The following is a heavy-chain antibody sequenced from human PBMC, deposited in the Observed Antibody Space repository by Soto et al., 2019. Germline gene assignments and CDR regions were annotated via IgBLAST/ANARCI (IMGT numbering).Heavy chain of an antibody. J-gene: IGHJ6*02. Sequence: SETLSLTCTVSGGSVSSGSYYWSWIRQPPGKGLEWIGYIYYSGSTNYNPSLKSRVTISVDTSKNQFSLKLSSVTAADTAVYYCASAVVLGYYRGMDVWGQGTKVTVYS. CDR1: GGSVSSGSYY. D-gene: IGHD2-2*01. CDR2: IYYSGST. V-gene: IGHV4-61*01. CDR3: ASAVVLGYYRGMDV.